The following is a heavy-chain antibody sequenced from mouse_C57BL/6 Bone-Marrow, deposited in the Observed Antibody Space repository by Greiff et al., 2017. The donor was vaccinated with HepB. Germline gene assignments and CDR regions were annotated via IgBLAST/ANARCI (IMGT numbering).Heavy chain of an antibody. V-gene: IGHV1-50*01. CDR3: ARRYYGSTPFAY. D-gene: IGHD1-1*01. CDR2: IDPSDSYT. J-gene: IGHJ3*01. Sequence: QVQLHQPGAELVKPGASVKLSCKASGYTFTSYWMQWVKQRPGQGLEWIGEIDPSDSYTNYNQKFKGKATLTVDTSSSTAYMQLSSLTSEDSAVYYCARRYYGSTPFAYWGQGTLVTVSA. CDR1: GYTFTSYW.